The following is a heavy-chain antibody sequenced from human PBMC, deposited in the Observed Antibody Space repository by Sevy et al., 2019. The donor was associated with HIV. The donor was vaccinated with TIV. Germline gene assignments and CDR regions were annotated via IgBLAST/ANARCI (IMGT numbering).Heavy chain of an antibody. CDR2: IRNDPDGGTT. Sequence: GGSLRLSCTASGFTFRNAWMTWVRQVPGKGLEWVGRIRNDPDGGTTDYAAPGGGRFTITRDDSKKTLYLQMNSLETEDKAVVYCSTDIVVQSGYSYDFSTFNPDLPHNSGADVWGQGTTVTVSS. D-gene: IGHD5-12*01. CDR1: GFTFRNAW. CDR3: STDIVVQSGYSYDFSTFNPDLPHNSGADV. J-gene: IGHJ6*02. V-gene: IGHV3-15*01.